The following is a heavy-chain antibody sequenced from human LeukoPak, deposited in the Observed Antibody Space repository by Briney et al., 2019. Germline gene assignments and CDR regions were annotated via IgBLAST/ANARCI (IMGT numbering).Heavy chain of an antibody. CDR2: IYYSGST. CDR3: ARHIGHYYDSSGYYVDSDYFDY. J-gene: IGHJ4*02. D-gene: IGHD3-22*01. CDR1: GGSISSYY. Sequence: PSETLSLTCTVSGGSISSYYWSWIRQPPGKGLEWIGYIYYSGSTNYNPSLKSRVTISVDTSKNQFSLKLSSVTAADTAVYYCARHIGHYYDSSGYYVDSDYFDYWGQGTLVTVSS. V-gene: IGHV4-59*08.